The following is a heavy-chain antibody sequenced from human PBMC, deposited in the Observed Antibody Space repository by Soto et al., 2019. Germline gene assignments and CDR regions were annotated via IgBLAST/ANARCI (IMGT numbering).Heavy chain of an antibody. CDR1: GYTFTGYY. CDR2: INPNSGGT. CDR3: ARAPGIAAVARGGWFDP. Sequence: GASVKVSCKASGYTFTGYYMHWVRQAPGQGLEWMGWINPNSGGTNYAQKFQGWVTMTRDTSISTAYMELSRLRSDDTAVYYCARAPGIAAVARGGWFDPWGQGTLATVSS. J-gene: IGHJ5*02. D-gene: IGHD6-13*01. V-gene: IGHV1-2*04.